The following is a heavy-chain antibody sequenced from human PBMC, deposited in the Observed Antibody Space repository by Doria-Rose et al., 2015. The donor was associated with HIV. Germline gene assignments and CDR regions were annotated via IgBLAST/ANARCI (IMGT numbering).Heavy chain of an antibody. CDR3: ARIKSSRWYHKYYFDF. CDR1: GVSLSSPGMG. V-gene: IGHV2-26*01. J-gene: IGHJ4*02. D-gene: IGHD6-13*01. CDR2: IFSDDVC. Sequence: SGPVLVKPTETLTLTCTVSGVSLSSPGMGVSWIRQPPGKALEWLANIFSDDVCSYNTSLKSRLTSSRGTSKSQVVLTMTDMDPVDTATYYCARIKSSRWYHKYYFDFWGQGTLVIVSA.